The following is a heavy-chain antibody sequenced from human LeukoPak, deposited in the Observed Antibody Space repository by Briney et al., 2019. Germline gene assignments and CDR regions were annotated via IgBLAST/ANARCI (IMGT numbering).Heavy chain of an antibody. D-gene: IGHD5-12*01. CDR2: TSYDGSNK. CDR1: GLTFSSYA. Sequence: GGSLRLSCAASGLTFSSYAMHWVRQAPGKGLEWVAVTSYDGSNKYYADSVKGRFTISRDNSKNTLYLQMNSLRAEDTAVYYCARDGGYDSYFFDYWGQGTLVTVSS. J-gene: IGHJ4*02. CDR3: ARDGGYDSYFFDY. V-gene: IGHV3-30-3*01.